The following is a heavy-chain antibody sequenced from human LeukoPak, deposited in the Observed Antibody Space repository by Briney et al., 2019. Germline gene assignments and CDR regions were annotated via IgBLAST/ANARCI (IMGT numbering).Heavy chain of an antibody. D-gene: IGHD1-7*01. J-gene: IGHJ4*02. Sequence: ASLRVSSTPSGYTFTPYYMHWVRQAPGQGLEWIGWINPNRGGTNYAQKFQGRVTMTRDTSISTAYMELSRVRSDDTAVYYCARDNWNYPLDYWGQGTLVTVSS. V-gene: IGHV1-2*02. CDR3: ARDNWNYPLDY. CDR2: INPNRGGT. CDR1: GYTFTPYY.